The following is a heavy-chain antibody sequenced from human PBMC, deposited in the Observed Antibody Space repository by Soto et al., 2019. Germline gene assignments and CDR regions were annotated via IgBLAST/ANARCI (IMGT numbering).Heavy chain of an antibody. D-gene: IGHD2-15*01. Sequence: EVQLVESGGGLVKPGGSLRLSCAASGFTFSNAWMSWVRQAPGKGLEWVGRIKSKTDGGTTDYAAPVKGRFTISRDDSKNTLYLQMNSLKTEDTAVYYCITEGIVVVVAATLDYWGQGTLVTVSS. CDR1: GFTFSNAW. CDR2: IKSKTDGGTT. J-gene: IGHJ4*02. V-gene: IGHV3-15*01. CDR3: ITEGIVVVVAATLDY.